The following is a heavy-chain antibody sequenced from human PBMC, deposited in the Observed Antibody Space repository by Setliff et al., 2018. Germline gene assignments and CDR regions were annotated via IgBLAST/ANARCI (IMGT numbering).Heavy chain of an antibody. CDR2: INAGNGNT. CDR1: GYTFTSYA. Sequence: ASVKVSCKASGYTFTSYAMHWVRQAPGQRLEWMGWINAGNGNTKYSQKFQGRVTITADKSTSTAYMELSSLRSEDTAVYYCAREGLIADTTYYYYYYMDVWGKGTTVTVSS. D-gene: IGHD2-21*01. CDR3: AREGLIADTTYYYYYYMDV. J-gene: IGHJ6*03. V-gene: IGHV1-3*01.